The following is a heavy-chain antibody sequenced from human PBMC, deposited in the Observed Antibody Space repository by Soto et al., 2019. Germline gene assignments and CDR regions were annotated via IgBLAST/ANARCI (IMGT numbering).Heavy chain of an antibody. CDR3: ARAYGDYGDFDY. D-gene: IGHD4-17*01. Sequence: SSETLSLTCTVSGGSISSYYWSWIRQPPGKGLEWIGYIYYSGSTNYNPSLKSRVTISVDTSKNQFSLKLSSVTAADTAVYYCARAYGDYGDFDYWGQGTQVTVSS. CDR2: IYYSGST. CDR1: GGSISSYY. V-gene: IGHV4-59*08. J-gene: IGHJ4*02.